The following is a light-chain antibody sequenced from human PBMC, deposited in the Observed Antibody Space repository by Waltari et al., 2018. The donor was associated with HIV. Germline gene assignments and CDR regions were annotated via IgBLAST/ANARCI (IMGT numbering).Light chain of an antibody. CDR1: SPNIGADYD. CDR2: GNK. CDR3: AAWDDRLNGWV. V-gene: IGLV1-40*01. Sequence: QSVLTQPPSVSGAPGQRVTISCPGRSPNIGADYDVHWYQQIPGTAPKLLISGNKNRPSGVPDRFSASKSGTSASLAITGLQSEDEADYYCAAWDDRLNGWVFGGGTKLTVL. J-gene: IGLJ3*02.